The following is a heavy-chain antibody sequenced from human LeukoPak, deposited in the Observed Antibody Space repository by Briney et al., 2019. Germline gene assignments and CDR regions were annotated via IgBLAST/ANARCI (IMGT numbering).Heavy chain of an antibody. D-gene: IGHD3-22*01. CDR3: AKGKGDYDRNVFDY. J-gene: IGHJ4*02. Sequence: GGSLRLSCAASGFTFSSYAMSWVRQAPGKGLEWVSAISGSGGSTYYADSVKGRSTISRDNSKNTLYLRMNSLRAEDAAVYYCAKGKGDYDRNVFDYWGQGTLVTVSS. CDR2: ISGSGGST. CDR1: GFTFSSYA. V-gene: IGHV3-23*01.